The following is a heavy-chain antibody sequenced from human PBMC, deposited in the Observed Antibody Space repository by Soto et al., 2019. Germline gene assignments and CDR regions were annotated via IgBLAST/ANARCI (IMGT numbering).Heavy chain of an antibody. CDR3: ARDLRSSSWDYFDC. Sequence: GESLKISCAASGFTFSDYYMSWIRQAPGKGLEWVSYISSSGSTIYYADSVKGRFTISRDNAKNSLYLQMNSLRAEDTAVYYCARDLRSSSWDYFDCWGQGTLVTVSS. D-gene: IGHD6-13*01. V-gene: IGHV3-11*01. J-gene: IGHJ4*02. CDR1: GFTFSDYY. CDR2: ISSSGSTI.